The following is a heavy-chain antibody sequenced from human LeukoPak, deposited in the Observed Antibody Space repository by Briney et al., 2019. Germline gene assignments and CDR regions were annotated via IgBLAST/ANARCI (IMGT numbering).Heavy chain of an antibody. CDR2: ISYDGRQK. Sequence: GRSLRLSCAASGFTFSTYGMNWVRQAPGKGLEWVAVISYDGRQKYYADSVKGRFTISRDNSKDTVYLQMNSLRAEDTAVYYCARDTVGGDFWSGYYGFDYWGQGTLVTVSS. V-gene: IGHV3-30*03. J-gene: IGHJ4*02. D-gene: IGHD3-3*01. CDR3: ARDTVGGDFWSGYYGFDY. CDR1: GFTFSTYG.